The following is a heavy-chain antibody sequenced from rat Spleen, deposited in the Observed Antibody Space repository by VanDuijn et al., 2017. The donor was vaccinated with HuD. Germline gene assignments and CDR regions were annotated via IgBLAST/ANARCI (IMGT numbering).Heavy chain of an antibody. V-gene: IGHV5S13*01. D-gene: IGHD1-12*01. CDR2: ISTGGGNA. CDR1: GFTFSMYG. J-gene: IGHJ2*01. Sequence: EVQLVDHGGGLVQPGRSLNLSCAPSGFTFSMYGMAWVRQAPTKGLEWVATISTGGGNAYYPDSVKGRFTVSRDNAKSTLYLQMDSLRSEDTATYYCATITAVHWFAFWGQGVMVTVTS. CDR3: ATITAVHWFAF.